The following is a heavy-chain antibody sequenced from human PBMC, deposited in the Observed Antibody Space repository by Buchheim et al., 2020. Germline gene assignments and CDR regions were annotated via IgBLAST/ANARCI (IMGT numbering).Heavy chain of an antibody. CDR1: GYSFTSYW. V-gene: IGHV5-10-1*03. Sequence: EVQLVQSGAEVKKPGESLRISCKGSGYSFTSYWISWVRQMPGKGLEWMGRIDPSDCYTNYSPSFQGHVTISADKSISTAYLQWSSLKASDTAMYYCARHRIPDFWSGRYGMDVWGQGTT. CDR2: IDPSDCYT. CDR3: ARHRIPDFWSGRYGMDV. J-gene: IGHJ6*02. D-gene: IGHD3-3*01.